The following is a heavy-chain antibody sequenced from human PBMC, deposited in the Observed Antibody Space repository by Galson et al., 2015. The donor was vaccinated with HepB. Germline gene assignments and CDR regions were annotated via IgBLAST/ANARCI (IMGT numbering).Heavy chain of an antibody. Sequence: SLRLSCAASGFTFSSYAIMWVRQAPGKGLEWVSGMSDNGDNTFYADSVQGRFTISRDISKNTVYLQMNSLRVEDTAVYYCATRSGASGWYSYFQHWGQGTLVTVSS. CDR2: MSDNGDNT. D-gene: IGHD6-19*01. CDR1: GFTFSSYA. V-gene: IGHV3-23*01. CDR3: ATRSGASGWYSYFQH. J-gene: IGHJ1*01.